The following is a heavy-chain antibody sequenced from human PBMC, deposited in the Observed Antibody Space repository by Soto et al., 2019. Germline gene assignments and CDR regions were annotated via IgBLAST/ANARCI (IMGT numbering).Heavy chain of an antibody. V-gene: IGHV1-69*13. D-gene: IGHD2-2*02. CDR2: IIPIFGTA. J-gene: IGHJ6*02. CDR3: ARDHTLYYYYGMDV. CDR1: GGTFSSYA. Sequence: VASVKVSCKASGGTFSSYAISWVRQAPGQGLEWMGGIIPIFGTANYAQKFQGRVTITADESTSTAYMELSSLRSEDTAVYYCARDHTLYYYYGMDVWGQGTTVTVSS.